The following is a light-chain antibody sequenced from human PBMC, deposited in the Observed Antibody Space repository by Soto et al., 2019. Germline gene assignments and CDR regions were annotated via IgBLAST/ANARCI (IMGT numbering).Light chain of an antibody. V-gene: IGKV3-20*01. CDR2: GVS. CDR3: QKYDSSPRK. Sequence: EIVLTQSPVTLSLSPGEIATLSCSASQSLSSRNLAWYQQKPGQAPRPLIYGVSSRATGIPDRFSGSGSGTDFTLTISRLEPEDFAVYYCQKYDSSPRKFGQGTKVDIK. CDR1: QSLSSRN. J-gene: IGKJ1*01.